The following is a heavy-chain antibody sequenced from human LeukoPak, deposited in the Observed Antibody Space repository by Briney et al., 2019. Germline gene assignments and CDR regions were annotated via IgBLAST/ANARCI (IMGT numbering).Heavy chain of an antibody. D-gene: IGHD4-17*01. CDR2: IYYSGST. CDR3: ATSMGDYVTNDAFDI. V-gene: IGHV4-59*01. Sequence: PSETLSLTCTVSGGSISSYYWSWIRQPPGKGLEWIGYIYYSGSTNYNPSLKSRVTISVDTSKNQFSLKLSSVTAADTAAYYCATSMGDYVTNDAFDIWGQGTMVTVSS. J-gene: IGHJ3*02. CDR1: GGSISSYY.